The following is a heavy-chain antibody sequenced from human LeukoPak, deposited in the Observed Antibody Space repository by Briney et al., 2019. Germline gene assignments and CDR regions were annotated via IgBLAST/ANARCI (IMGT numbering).Heavy chain of an antibody. CDR1: GFTFDDYA. Sequence: GGSLRLSCAASGFTFDDYAMHWVRQAPGKGLEWVSGISWNSGSIGYADSVKGRFTISRDNAKNSLYLQMNSLRAEDTALYYCAKAMELDSSVRCENWGDGTLGTLS. J-gene: IGHJ4*01. V-gene: IGHV3-9*01. CDR2: ISWNSGSI. D-gene: IGHD6-19*01. CDR3: AKAMELDSSVRCEN.